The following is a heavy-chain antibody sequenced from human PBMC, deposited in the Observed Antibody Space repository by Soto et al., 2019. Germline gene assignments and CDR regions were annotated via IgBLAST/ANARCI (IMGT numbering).Heavy chain of an antibody. CDR2: ISWNSNII. V-gene: IGHV3-9*01. J-gene: IGHJ4*02. CDR1: GFTFDDYA. CDR3: AKGGPDGFCSGGRCYFDY. D-gene: IGHD2-15*01. Sequence: EVQLVESGGGLVQPGRSLRLSCAASGFTFDDYAMHLVRRVPGKGLEWVSSISWNSNIIGYADSVKCRFTISRDNAKNSLYLQMNSLRPEDTALYYCAKGGPDGFCSGGRCYFDYWGQGTLVTVSS.